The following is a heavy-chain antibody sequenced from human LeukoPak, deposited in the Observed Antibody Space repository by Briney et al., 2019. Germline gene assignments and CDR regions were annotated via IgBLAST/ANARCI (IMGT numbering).Heavy chain of an antibody. V-gene: IGHV4-34*01. CDR2: INHSGST. Sequence: PSETLSLTCAVYGGSFSGYYWSWIRQPPGKGLEWIGEINHSGSTNYNPSLKSRVTISVDTSKNQFSLKLSSVTAADTAVYYYARGARYCSGGSCYGAPIRYWGQGTLVTVSS. J-gene: IGHJ4*02. D-gene: IGHD2-15*01. CDR1: GGSFSGYY. CDR3: ARGARYCSGGSCYGAPIRY.